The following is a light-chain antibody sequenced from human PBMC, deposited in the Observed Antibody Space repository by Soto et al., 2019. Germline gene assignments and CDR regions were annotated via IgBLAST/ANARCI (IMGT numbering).Light chain of an antibody. CDR1: QSVSSY. J-gene: IGKJ4*01. V-gene: IGKV3-11*01. CDR3: QQRSNWLT. CDR2: DAS. Sequence: EMVLTESPATLWLSPGERATLSCRASQSVSSYLAWYQQKPGQAPRLLIYDASNRATGIPARFSGSGSGTDSTLTISSLEPADFAVYYCQQRSNWLTLGGGPKVDIK.